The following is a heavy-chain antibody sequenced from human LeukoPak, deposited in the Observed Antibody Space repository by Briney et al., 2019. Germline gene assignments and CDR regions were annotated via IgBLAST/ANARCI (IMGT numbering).Heavy chain of an antibody. J-gene: IGHJ4*02. CDR1: GGSITSYY. CDR2: IYYSGST. Sequence: PSETLSLTCTVSGGSITSYYWSWIRQPPGKGLEWIGYIYYSGSTNYSPSLKSRVTISVDTSKNQFSLQLTSVTAADTAVYYCALGVYDSSGYYTFDYWGQGTLVTVSS. CDR3: ALGVYDSSGYYTFDY. D-gene: IGHD3-22*01. V-gene: IGHV4-59*01.